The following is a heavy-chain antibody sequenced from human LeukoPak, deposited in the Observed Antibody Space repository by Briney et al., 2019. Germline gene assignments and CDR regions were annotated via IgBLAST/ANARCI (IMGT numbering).Heavy chain of an antibody. J-gene: IGHJ4*02. CDR2: ISAYNGNT. V-gene: IGHV1-18*01. Sequence: REASVKVSCKASGYTFTSYGISWVRQAPGQGLEWMGWISAYNGNTNYAQKLQGRVTMTTDTSTSTAYMELRSLRSDDTAVYYCARSLLVYCSSTSCNLDYWGQGTLVTVSS. CDR1: GYTFTSYG. CDR3: ARSLLVYCSSTSCNLDY. D-gene: IGHD2-2*01.